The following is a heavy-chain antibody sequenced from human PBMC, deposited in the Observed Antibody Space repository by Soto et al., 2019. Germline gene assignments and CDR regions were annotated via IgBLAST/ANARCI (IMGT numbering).Heavy chain of an antibody. CDR2: IYYSGST. Sequence: QVQLQESGPGLVKPSQTLSLTCTVSGGSISSGGYYCSWIRQHPGKGLEWIGYIYYSGSTYYNPSLKSRVTISVDTSKNQFSLKLSSVAAADTAVYYCARVLGEAAATVYYFDYWGQGTLVTVSS. CDR3: ARVLGEAAATVYYFDY. D-gene: IGHD2-15*01. J-gene: IGHJ4*02. V-gene: IGHV4-31*03. CDR1: GGSISSGGYY.